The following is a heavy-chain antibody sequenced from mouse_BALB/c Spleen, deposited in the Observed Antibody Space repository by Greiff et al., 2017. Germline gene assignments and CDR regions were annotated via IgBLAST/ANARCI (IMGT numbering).Heavy chain of an antibody. Sequence: EVKLVESGGDLVKPGGSLKLSCAASGFTFSSYGMSWVRQTPDKRLEWVATISSGGSYTYYPDSVKGRFTISRDNAKNTLYLQMSSLKSEDTAMYYCARRHYNAMDYWGQGTSVTVSS. V-gene: IGHV5-6*02. J-gene: IGHJ4*01. CDR1: GFTFSSYG. CDR2: ISSGGSYT. CDR3: ARRHYNAMDY.